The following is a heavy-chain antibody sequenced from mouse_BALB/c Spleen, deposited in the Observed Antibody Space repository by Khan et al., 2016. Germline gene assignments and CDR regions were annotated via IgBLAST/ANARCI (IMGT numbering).Heavy chain of an antibody. CDR1: GYTFTNYG. V-gene: IGHV9-3-1*01. CDR2: INTYSGES. J-gene: IGHJ1*01. Sequence: LVESGPELKKPGKTVKISCKASGYTFTNYGMNWVKQAPGKGLKWMGWINTYSGESTYADDFKGRFAFSLETSANTAYLQINNLKNEDTATYFGARYRYYDGSSRYFDVWGAGTTVTVSS. CDR3: ARYRYYDGSSRYFDV. D-gene: IGHD1-1*01.